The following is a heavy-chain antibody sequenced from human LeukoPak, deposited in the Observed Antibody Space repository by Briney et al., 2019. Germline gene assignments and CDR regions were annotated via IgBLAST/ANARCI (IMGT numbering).Heavy chain of an antibody. CDR3: ARGVLATVTYWYFDL. Sequence: SETLSLTCTVSGGSISSYYWSWIRQPPGKGLEWIGYIYYSGSTNYNPSLKSRVTISVDTSKNQFSLKLSSVTAADTAVYYCARGVLATVTYWYFDLWGRGTLVTVSS. CDR2: IYYSGST. D-gene: IGHD4-17*01. V-gene: IGHV4-59*01. CDR1: GGSISSYY. J-gene: IGHJ2*01.